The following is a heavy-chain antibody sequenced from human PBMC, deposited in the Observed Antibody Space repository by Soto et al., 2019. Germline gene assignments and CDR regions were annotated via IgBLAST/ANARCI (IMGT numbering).Heavy chain of an antibody. Sequence: PGGSLRLSCAASGFTFSSYSMNWVRQAPGKGLEWVSYISSSSSTIYYADSVKGRFTISRDNAKNSLYLQMNSLRAEDTAVYYCARVGGYCSSTSCPPYYMDVWGKGTTVTVSS. CDR2: ISSSSSTI. CDR3: ARVGGYCSSTSCPPYYMDV. CDR1: GFTFSSYS. V-gene: IGHV3-48*01. J-gene: IGHJ6*03. D-gene: IGHD2-2*01.